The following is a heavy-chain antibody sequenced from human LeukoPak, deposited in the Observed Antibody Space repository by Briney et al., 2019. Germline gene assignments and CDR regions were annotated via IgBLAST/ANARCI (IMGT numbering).Heavy chain of an antibody. V-gene: IGHV4-34*01. Sequence: SETLSLTCAVYGGSFSSYYWSWIRQSPGRGLEWIGEINHSGSTYYNPSLKSRVTILEDTSKNQFSLKLSSVTAADAAVYYCARGVRIADYWGQGTLVTVSS. CDR2: INHSGST. D-gene: IGHD6-13*01. CDR3: ARGVRIADY. CDR1: GGSFSSYY. J-gene: IGHJ4*02.